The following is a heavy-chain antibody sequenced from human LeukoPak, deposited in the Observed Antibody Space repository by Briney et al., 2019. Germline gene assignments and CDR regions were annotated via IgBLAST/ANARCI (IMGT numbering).Heavy chain of an antibody. CDR3: AKGQFFDY. J-gene: IGHJ4*02. V-gene: IGHV3-23*01. CDR2: IGSRGADT. Sequence: GGSLRLSCAASGFIFTTYAMTWVRQAPGKGLEWVSAIGSRGADTYYADSVRGRFTISRDNAKNSLYLQMNSLRAEDTALYYCAKGQFFDYWGQGTLVTVSS. CDR1: GFIFTTYA.